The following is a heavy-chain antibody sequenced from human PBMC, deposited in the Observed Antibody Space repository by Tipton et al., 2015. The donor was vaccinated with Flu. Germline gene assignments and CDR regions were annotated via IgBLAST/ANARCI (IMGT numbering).Heavy chain of an antibody. D-gene: IGHD2-15*01. CDR2: IYSGGST. V-gene: IGHV3-53*01. Sequence: SLRLSCVVSGFTVSSNYMTWVRQAPGKGLEWVSVIYSGGSTKYADSVKGRFTISRDNSKNTLYLQMNSLRAEDTAVYYCARVGSRLNSYGMDVWGQGTTVTVSS. J-gene: IGHJ6*02. CDR1: GFTVSSNY. CDR3: ARVGSRLNSYGMDV.